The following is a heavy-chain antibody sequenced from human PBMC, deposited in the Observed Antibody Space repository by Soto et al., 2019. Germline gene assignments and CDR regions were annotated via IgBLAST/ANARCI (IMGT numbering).Heavy chain of an antibody. CDR2: ISLYSDGT. J-gene: IGHJ5*02. CDR3: ARVVPGAEAWFGP. Sequence: QVQLVQSGGEVKRPGASVKVSCKTSGYTFSNYGITWVRQAPGQPLEWLGWISLYSDGTNYAQKFQGRGSMTTDTSTTTAYMELRSLRSDVTAVYYCARVVPGAEAWFGPWGQGPLVSVS. D-gene: IGHD2-2*01. CDR1: GYTFSNYG. V-gene: IGHV1-18*01.